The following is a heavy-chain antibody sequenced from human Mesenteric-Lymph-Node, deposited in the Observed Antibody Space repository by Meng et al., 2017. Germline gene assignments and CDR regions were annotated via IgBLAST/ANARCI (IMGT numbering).Heavy chain of an antibody. D-gene: IGHD6-19*01. CDR3: VRVGSGYDY. CDR1: GFTISNYE. CDR2: ITGSGSTM. Sequence: GGSLRLSCAASGFTISNYEMNWVRQAPGKGLEWVAHITGSGSTMYNEDAVKGRFTISRDNSRDMLFLQMGSLRAEDMAVYYCVRVGSGYDYWGQGTLVTVSS. J-gene: IGHJ4*02. V-gene: IGHV3-48*03.